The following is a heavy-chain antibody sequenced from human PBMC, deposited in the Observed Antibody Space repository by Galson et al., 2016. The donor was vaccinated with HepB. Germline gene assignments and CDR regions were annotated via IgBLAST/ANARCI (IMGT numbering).Heavy chain of an antibody. J-gene: IGHJ4*02. V-gene: IGHV1-46*01. D-gene: IGHD3-22*01. CDR3: ARGGYYDSSGSLRY. Sequence: GYTFTRYYIHWVRQAPGQGLEWMGVINPSGGSTKDAQKFQGRVTMTRDTSTSTVYMELSSLRSEDTAVYFCARGGYYDSSGSLRYWGQGTLVTVSS. CDR2: INPSGGST. CDR1: GYTFTRYY.